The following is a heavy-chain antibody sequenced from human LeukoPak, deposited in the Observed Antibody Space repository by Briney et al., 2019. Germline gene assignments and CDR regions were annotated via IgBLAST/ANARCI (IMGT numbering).Heavy chain of an antibody. CDR1: GGSISSSSYY. CDR2: IYYSGST. CDR3: SGRNHWGPYFDY. V-gene: IGHV4-39*01. Sequence: PSETLSLTGTVSGGSISSSSYYWGWIRQPPGKGLEWIGSIYYSGSTYYNPSLKSRVTISVDTSKNQFSLKLSSVTAADTAVYYCSGRNHWGPYFDYWGQGTLVTVSS. J-gene: IGHJ4*02. D-gene: IGHD7-27*01.